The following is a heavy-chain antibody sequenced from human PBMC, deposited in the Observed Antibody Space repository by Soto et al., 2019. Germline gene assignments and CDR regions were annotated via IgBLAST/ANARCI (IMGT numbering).Heavy chain of an antibody. V-gene: IGHV3-21*05. J-gene: IGHJ5*02. CDR2: ISPGSRYP. Sequence: PGGSLRLSCAASGFAFSSHPMSWVRQAPGKGLEWLSYISPGSRYPAYADSVKGRFTISRDNAKRSLYLQMMSLTAEDTAIYYCVRGGGGGLFDPWGQGTMVTVSS. CDR1: GFAFSSHP. D-gene: IGHD2-15*01. CDR3: VRGGGGGLFDP.